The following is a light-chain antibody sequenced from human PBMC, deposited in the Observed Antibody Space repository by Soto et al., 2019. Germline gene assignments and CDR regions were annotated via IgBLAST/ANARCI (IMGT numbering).Light chain of an antibody. V-gene: IGKV3-15*01. CDR1: HIVSSK. CDR3: QLYNNWLT. Sequence: MLMTQSAVTLSESPGERATLSCGASHIVSSKLAWYQQKPGEAPRLLIYGASTRATGIPARFSGSGSGTEFTLTISSLQSEDFAVYYCQLYNNWLTFGGGTKVDIK. CDR2: GAS. J-gene: IGKJ4*01.